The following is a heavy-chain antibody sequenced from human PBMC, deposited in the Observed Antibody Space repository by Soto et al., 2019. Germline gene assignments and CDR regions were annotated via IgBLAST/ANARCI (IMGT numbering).Heavy chain of an antibody. Sequence: ASVKVSCKASGYTFTNYGINWVRQAPGQGLEWMGWINTYNGNTNFAQRLQGRVTMTTEASTSTAYMELRSLRSDDTAVYCCARGSSPVDFAYWGQGTLVTVSS. CDR1: GYTFTNYG. CDR2: INTYNGNT. D-gene: IGHD6-13*01. CDR3: ARGSSPVDFAY. J-gene: IGHJ4*02. V-gene: IGHV1-18*01.